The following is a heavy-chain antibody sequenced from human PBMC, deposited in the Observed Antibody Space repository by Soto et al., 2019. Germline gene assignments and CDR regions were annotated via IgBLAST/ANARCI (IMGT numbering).Heavy chain of an antibody. D-gene: IGHD6-19*01. Sequence: GWSLSLSCAASGFTFSSYAMSWVRQAPGKGLEWVSAISGSGGSTYYADSVKGRFTISRDNSKNTLYLQMNSLRAEDTAVYYCAKVNSGWYPQAAFDIWGQGTLVTVSS. J-gene: IGHJ3*02. V-gene: IGHV3-23*01. CDR2: ISGSGGST. CDR1: GFTFSSYA. CDR3: AKVNSGWYPQAAFDI.